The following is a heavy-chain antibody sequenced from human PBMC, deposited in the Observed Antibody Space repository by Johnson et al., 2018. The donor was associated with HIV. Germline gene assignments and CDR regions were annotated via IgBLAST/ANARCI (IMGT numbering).Heavy chain of an antibody. CDR3: ARDRGVGSSGAFDI. Sequence: VQLVESGGGLVKPGGSLRLSCVASGFTFSDYYMTWVRQAPGKGLEWVSLIYSGGITYYADSVKGRFTISRDNSKNTLYLQMNSLRAEDTAVYYCARDRGVGSSGAFDIWGQGKMVTVSS. J-gene: IGHJ3*02. CDR2: IYSGGIT. CDR1: GFTFSDYY. V-gene: IGHV3-66*02. D-gene: IGHD6-6*01.